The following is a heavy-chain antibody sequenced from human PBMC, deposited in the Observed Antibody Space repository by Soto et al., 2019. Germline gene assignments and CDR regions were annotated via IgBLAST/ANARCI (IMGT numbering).Heavy chain of an antibody. D-gene: IGHD3-3*01. CDR1: GFTFSSYV. V-gene: IGHV3-33*01. J-gene: IGHJ4*02. CDR3: ARERGVVSLWDRGGYCDY. Sequence: QVQLVESGGGVVQPGRSLRLSCAASGFTFSSYVMHWVRQAPGKGLEWVAVIWYDASNRYYTDVVKGRFTISRDNSKNTLYMQMNSLRAEDTAVYYCARERGVVSLWDRGGYCDYWGQGTLVTVSS. CDR2: IWYDASNR.